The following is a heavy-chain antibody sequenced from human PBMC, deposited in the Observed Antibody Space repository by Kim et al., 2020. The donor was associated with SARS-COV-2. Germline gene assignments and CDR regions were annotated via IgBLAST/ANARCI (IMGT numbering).Heavy chain of an antibody. D-gene: IGHD4-17*01. CDR2: INHSGST. V-gene: IGHV4-34*01. CDR3: ARGRVYGDLFPPYYFDY. J-gene: IGHJ4*02. CDR1: GGSFSGYY. Sequence: SETLSLTCAVYGGSFSGYYWSWIRQPPGKGLEWIGEINHSGSTNYNPSLKSRVTISVDTSKNQFSLKLSSVTAADTAVYYCARGRVYGDLFPPYYFDYWGQGTLVTVSS.